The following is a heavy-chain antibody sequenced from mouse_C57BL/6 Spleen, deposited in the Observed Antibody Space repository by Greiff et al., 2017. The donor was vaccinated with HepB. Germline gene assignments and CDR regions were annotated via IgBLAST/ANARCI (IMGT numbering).Heavy chain of an antibody. Sequence: VQRVESGAELVKPGASVKLSCKASGYTFTEYTIHWVKQRSGQGLEWIGWFYPGSGSIKYNEKFKDKATLTAGKSSSTVYMELSRLTSEDSAVYFCARHEKDSNYEGWFAYWGQGTLVTVSA. CDR3: ARHEKDSNYEGWFAY. CDR1: GYTFTEYT. D-gene: IGHD2-5*01. CDR2: FYPGSGSI. V-gene: IGHV1-62-2*01. J-gene: IGHJ3*01.